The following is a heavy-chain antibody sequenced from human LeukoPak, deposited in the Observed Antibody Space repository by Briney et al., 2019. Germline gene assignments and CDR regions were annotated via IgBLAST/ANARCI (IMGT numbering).Heavy chain of an antibody. Sequence: ASVKVSCKASGGTFSSYAISWVRQAPGQGLEWMGGIIPIFGTANYAQKFQGRVTITADESTSTAYMELSSLRSEGTAVYYCARDAVPAASDAFDIWGQGTMVTVSS. CDR3: ARDAVPAASDAFDI. CDR1: GGTFSSYA. V-gene: IGHV1-69*13. D-gene: IGHD2-2*01. J-gene: IGHJ3*02. CDR2: IIPIFGTA.